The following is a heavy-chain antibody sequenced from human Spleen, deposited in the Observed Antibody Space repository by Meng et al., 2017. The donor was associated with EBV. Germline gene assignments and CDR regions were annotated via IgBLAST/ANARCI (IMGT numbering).Heavy chain of an antibody. J-gene: IGHJ4*02. CDR2: IYDTGTT. CDR1: GGSFSGYS. Sequence: GHLQPWGAGLLKPSETLSVPCAVYGGSFSGYSWSWIRQPPGKGLEWIVYIYDTGTTIYNPSLKSRVSIFLETSKNLFSLKLNSVTTADTAVYYCAKSRSSTPGVVDYWGQGTLVTVSS. V-gene: IGHV4-34*01. CDR3: AKSRSSTPGVVDY. D-gene: IGHD3-10*01.